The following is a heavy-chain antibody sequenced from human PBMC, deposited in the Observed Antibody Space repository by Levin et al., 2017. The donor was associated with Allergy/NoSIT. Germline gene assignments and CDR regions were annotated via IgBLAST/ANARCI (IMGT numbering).Heavy chain of an antibody. J-gene: IGHJ4*02. CDR3: ARGGDSGWHVDY. V-gene: IGHV3-30-3*01. D-gene: IGHD6-19*01. CDR1: GFTFSSYA. Sequence: GESLKISCAASGFTFSSYAMHWVRQAPGKGLEWVAVISYDGSNKYYADSVKGRFTISRDNSKNTLYLQMNSLRAEDTAVYYCARGGDSGWHVDYWGQGTLVTVSS. CDR2: ISYDGSNK.